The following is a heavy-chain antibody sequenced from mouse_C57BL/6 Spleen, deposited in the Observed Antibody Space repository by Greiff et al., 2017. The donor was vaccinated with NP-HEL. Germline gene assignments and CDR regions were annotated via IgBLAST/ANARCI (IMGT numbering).Heavy chain of an antibody. CDR2: ISYDGSN. V-gene: IGHV3-6*01. J-gene: IGHJ2*01. D-gene: IGHD1-1*01. CDR3: ARDLGYGSSLDY. Sequence: VQLQESGPGLVKPSQSLSLTCSVTGYSITSGYYWNWIRQFPGNKLEWMGYISYDGSNNYNPSLKNRISITRDTSKNQFFLKLNSVTTEDTATYYCARDLGYGSSLDYWGQGTTLTVSS. CDR1: GYSITSGYY.